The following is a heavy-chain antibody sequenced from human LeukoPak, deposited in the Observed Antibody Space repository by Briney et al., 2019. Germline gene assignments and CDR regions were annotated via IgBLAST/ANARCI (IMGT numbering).Heavy chain of an antibody. D-gene: IGHD1-26*01. CDR3: ARGGGSYYAYYYYGMDV. J-gene: IGHJ6*02. CDR1: GFTLSSYA. Sequence: GGSLRLSCAASGFTLSSYAMHWVRQAPGKGLEWVAVISYDGSNKYYADSVKGRFTISRDNSKNTLYLQMNSLRAEDTAVYYCARGGGSYYAYYYYGMDVWGQGTTVTVSS. V-gene: IGHV3-30-3*01. CDR2: ISYDGSNK.